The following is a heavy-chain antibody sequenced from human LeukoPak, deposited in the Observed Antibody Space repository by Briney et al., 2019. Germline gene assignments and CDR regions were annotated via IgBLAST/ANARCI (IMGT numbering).Heavy chain of an antibody. V-gene: IGHV1-18*01. CDR2: ISAYNGNT. D-gene: IGHD5-12*01. CDR3: ARENQVATIPSFDY. CDR1: GYTFTSYG. Sequence: ASVKVSCKASGYTFTSYGISWVRQAPGQGLEWMGWISAYNGNTNYAQKLQGRVTMTTDTSTSTAYMELRSLRSDDTAVYYCARENQVATIPSFDYWGQGTLVTVSS. J-gene: IGHJ4*02.